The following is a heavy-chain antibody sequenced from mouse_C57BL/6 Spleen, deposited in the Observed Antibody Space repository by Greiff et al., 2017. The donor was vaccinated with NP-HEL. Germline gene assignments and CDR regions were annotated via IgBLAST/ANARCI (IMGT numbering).Heavy chain of an antibody. CDR3: ARCHYYGSSHWYFDV. Sequence: VKLQESGAELARPGASVKLSCKASGYTFTSYGISWVKQRTGQGLEWIGEIYPRSGNTYYNEKFKGKATLTADKSSSTAYMELRSLTSEDSAVYFCARCHYYGSSHWYFDVWGTGTTVTVSS. D-gene: IGHD1-1*01. CDR1: GYTFTSYG. CDR2: IYPRSGNT. V-gene: IGHV1-81*01. J-gene: IGHJ1*03.